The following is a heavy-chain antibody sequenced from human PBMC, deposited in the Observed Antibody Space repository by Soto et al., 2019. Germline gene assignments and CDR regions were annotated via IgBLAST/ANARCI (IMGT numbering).Heavy chain of an antibody. CDR2: IYYSGST. D-gene: IGHD3-10*01. V-gene: IGHV4-59*01. CDR1: GGSISSYY. CDR3: AAQIGMTDAFDI. Sequence: SETLSLTCTVSGGSISSYYWSWIRQPPGKGLEWIGYIYYSGSTNYNPSLKSRVTISVDTSKNQFSLKLSSVTAADTAVYYCAAQIGMTDAFDIWGQGTMVTVSS. J-gene: IGHJ3*02.